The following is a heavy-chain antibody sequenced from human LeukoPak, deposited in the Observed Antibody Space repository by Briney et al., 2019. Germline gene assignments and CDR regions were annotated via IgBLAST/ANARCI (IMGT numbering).Heavy chain of an antibody. CDR2: IYYSGST. CDR1: GGSISSSSHY. D-gene: IGHD3-16*01. J-gene: IGHJ4*02. CDR3: ARQLGGYFDY. Sequence: SETLSLTCTVSGGSISSSSHYWGWIRQPPGKGLEWIGSIYYSGSTYYNPSLKSRVTISVDTSKNQFSLKLSSVTAADTAVYYCARQLGGYFDYWGQGTLVTVSS. V-gene: IGHV4-39*01.